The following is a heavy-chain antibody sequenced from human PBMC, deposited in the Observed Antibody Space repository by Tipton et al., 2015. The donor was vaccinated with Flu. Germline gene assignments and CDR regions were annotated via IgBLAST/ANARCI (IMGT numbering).Heavy chain of an antibody. CDR2: ISSSSSYI. J-gene: IGHJ3*02. CDR3: ARDLRGTYYYDSSGYSDAFDI. Sequence: SLRLSCAASGFTFSSYSMNWVRQAPGKGLEWVSSISSSSSYIYYADSVKGRFTISRDNAKNSLYLQMNSLRAEDTAVYYRARDLRGTYYYDSSGYSDAFDIWGQGTMVTVSS. V-gene: IGHV3-21*01. D-gene: IGHD3-22*01. CDR1: GFTFSSYS.